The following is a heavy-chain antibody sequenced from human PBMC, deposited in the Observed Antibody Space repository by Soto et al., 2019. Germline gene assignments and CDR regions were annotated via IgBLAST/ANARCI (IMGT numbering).Heavy chain of an antibody. CDR1: AYRFTSYW. J-gene: IGHJ4*02. Sequence: PGDSLKISCKGSAYRFTSYWIGWVRQLPGKGLEWLGLIYPDDSDTRYSPSLQGQVTISADKSINTAYLQWSSLKDSETAMYYCARGGVTTSTFDYWGQGTMVTVSS. CDR3: ARGGVTTSTFDY. V-gene: IGHV5-51*01. CDR2: IYPDDSDT. D-gene: IGHD1-1*01.